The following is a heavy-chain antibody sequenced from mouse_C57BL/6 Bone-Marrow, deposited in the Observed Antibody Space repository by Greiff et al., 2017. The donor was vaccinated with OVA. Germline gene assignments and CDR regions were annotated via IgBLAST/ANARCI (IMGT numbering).Heavy chain of an antibody. CDR3: ARVITTVVALDY. V-gene: IGHV1-26*01. CDR2: INPNNGGT. J-gene: IGHJ2*01. CDR1: GYTFTDYY. D-gene: IGHD1-1*01. Sequence: VQLQQSGPELVKPGASVKISCKASGYTFTDYYMNWVKQSHGKSLEWIGDINPNNGGTSYNQKFKGKATLTVDKSSSTAYMELRSLTSEDSAVYYCARVITTVVALDYWGQGTTLTVSS.